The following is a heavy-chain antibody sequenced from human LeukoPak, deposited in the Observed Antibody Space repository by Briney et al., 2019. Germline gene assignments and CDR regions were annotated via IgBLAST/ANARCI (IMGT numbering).Heavy chain of an antibody. Sequence: PGGSLRLSCAASGFTVSSHYMSWVRQAPGKGLEWVSVIYSGGSTYYADSVKGRFTISRDNSKNTLYLQMNSLRAEDTAVYYCARDPRPVAVAGPGFDYWGQGTLVTVSS. CDR1: GFTVSSHY. J-gene: IGHJ4*02. CDR3: ARDPRPVAVAGPGFDY. CDR2: IYSGGST. V-gene: IGHV3-66*01. D-gene: IGHD6-19*01.